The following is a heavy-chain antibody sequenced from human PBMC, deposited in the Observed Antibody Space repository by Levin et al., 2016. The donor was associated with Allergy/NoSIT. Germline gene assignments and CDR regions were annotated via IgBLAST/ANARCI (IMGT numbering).Heavy chain of an antibody. V-gene: IGHV4-61*01. CDR2: IYYTGST. Sequence: SETLSLTCTVSGGSVSSSSYYWSWIRQPPGKGLEWIGYIYYTGSTHYSPSLKSRVTISADKSKNQFSLKLSSVTAADTAVYYCATDSRDGYIDAFDIWGQGTMVTVSS. D-gene: IGHD5-24*01. J-gene: IGHJ3*02. CDR1: GGSVSSSSYY. CDR3: ATDSRDGYIDAFDI.